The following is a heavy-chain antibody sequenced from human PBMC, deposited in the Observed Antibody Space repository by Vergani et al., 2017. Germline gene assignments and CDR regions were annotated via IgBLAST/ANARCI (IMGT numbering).Heavy chain of an antibody. D-gene: IGHD3-22*01. J-gene: IGHJ6*04. CDR2: IYSGGST. Sequence: EVQLVESGGGLIQPGGSLRLSCAASGFTVSSNYMSWVRQAPGKGLEWVSVIYSGGSTYYADSVKGRFTISRDNSKNTLYLQMNSLRAEDTAVYYCARGLYDSGGSRDVWGKGTTVTVSS. CDR1: GFTVSSNY. V-gene: IGHV3-53*01. CDR3: ARGLYDSGGSRDV.